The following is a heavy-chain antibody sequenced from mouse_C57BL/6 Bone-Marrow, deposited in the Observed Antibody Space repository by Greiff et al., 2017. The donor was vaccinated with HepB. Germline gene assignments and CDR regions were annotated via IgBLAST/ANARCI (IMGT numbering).Heavy chain of an antibody. V-gene: IGHV5-6*02. J-gene: IGHJ1*03. CDR1: GFTFSSYG. Sequence: EVKLVESGGDLVKPGGSLKLSCAASGFTFSSYGMSWVRQTPDKRLEWVATISSGGSYTYYPDSVKGRFTISRDNAKNTLYLQMSSLKSEDTAMYYCARRGIYYYGSRGYFDVWGTGTTVTVSS. D-gene: IGHD1-1*01. CDR3: ARRGIYYYGSRGYFDV. CDR2: ISSGGSYT.